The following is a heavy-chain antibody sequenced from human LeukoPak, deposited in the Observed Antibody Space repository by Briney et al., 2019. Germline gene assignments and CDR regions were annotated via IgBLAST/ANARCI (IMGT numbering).Heavy chain of an antibody. CDR1: GFTVSINY. J-gene: IGHJ4*01. D-gene: IGHD6-19*01. V-gene: IGHV3-66*01. Sequence: GGSLRLSCAASGFTVSINYMSWVRQAPGKGLEWVSVMHSGGSTYYADSVKGRFTISRDNSKNTLYLQMNSLRAEDTAVYYCARGVIAVAGSPRFDYWGQEPWSPSPQ. CDR2: MHSGGST. CDR3: ARGVIAVAGSPRFDY.